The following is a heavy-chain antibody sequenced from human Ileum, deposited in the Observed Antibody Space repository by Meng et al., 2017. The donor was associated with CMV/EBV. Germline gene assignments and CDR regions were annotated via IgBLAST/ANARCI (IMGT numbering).Heavy chain of an antibody. CDR3: ARGPSRTDFDY. CDR1: GYTFTGYY. J-gene: IGHJ4*02. V-gene: IGHV1-46*01. CDR2: INPGDGST. D-gene: IGHD1-14*01. Sequence: QVQLEKSGAEVKKPGASVKVSCKASGYTFTGYYIHWVRQAPGEGLEWMGIINPGDGSTNYAQKFQGRVTMTRDTSTTTVHMELSSLRSEDTAVYYCARGPSRTDFDYWGQGTLVTVSS.